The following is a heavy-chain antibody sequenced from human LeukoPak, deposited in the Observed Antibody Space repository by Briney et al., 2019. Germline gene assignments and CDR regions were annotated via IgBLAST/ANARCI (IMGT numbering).Heavy chain of an antibody. CDR1: GGSISSGGYS. Sequence: PSQTLSLTCAVSGGSISSGGYSWSWIRQPPGKGLEWIGYIYHSGSTYYNPSLKSRVTISVDRSKNQFSRKLSSVTAADTAVYYCARFGLKRRPDAFDIWGQGTMVTVSS. D-gene: IGHD3-10*01. V-gene: IGHV4-30-2*01. CDR3: ARFGLKRRPDAFDI. J-gene: IGHJ3*02. CDR2: IYHSGST.